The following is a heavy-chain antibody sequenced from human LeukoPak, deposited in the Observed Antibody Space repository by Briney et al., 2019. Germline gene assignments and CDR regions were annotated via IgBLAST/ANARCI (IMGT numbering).Heavy chain of an antibody. Sequence: MTSETLSLTCTVSGGSISSYYWSWIRQPPGKGLEWIGYIYYSGSTNYNPSLKSRVTISVDTSKNQFSLKLSSVTAADTAVYYCARVSGYDPHYYYYGMDVWGQGTTVTVSS. CDR1: GGSISSYY. CDR3: ARVSGYDPHYYYYGMDV. V-gene: IGHV4-59*01. J-gene: IGHJ6*02. CDR2: IYYSGST. D-gene: IGHD5-12*01.